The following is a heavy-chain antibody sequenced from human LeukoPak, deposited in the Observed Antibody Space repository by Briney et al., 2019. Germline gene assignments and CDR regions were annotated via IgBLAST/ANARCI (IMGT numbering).Heavy chain of an antibody. CDR2: INSNSGAK. CDR3: ARGRGGATTGLDH. D-gene: IGHD1-26*01. CDR1: GYTFNGYY. Sequence: ASVKVSCKASGYTFNGYYMHRVRQGPGQGLELMGWINSNSGAKNDALNFQGRVTMSRDISTNTAYMELNTLTSEDTAVHYCARGRGGATTGLDHWGQGTLVTVSS. J-gene: IGHJ4*02. V-gene: IGHV1-2*02.